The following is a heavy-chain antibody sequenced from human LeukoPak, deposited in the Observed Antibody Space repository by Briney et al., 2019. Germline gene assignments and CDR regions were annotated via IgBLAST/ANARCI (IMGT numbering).Heavy chain of an antibody. Sequence: SETLSLTCAVYGGSFSGYYWSWIRQPPGKGLEWIGEINHSGSTNYNPSLKSRVTLSVATSKNQFSLKLSSVTAAATAVYYCARGVRDYDILNYWGQGTLVTVSS. CDR2: INHSGST. J-gene: IGHJ4*02. CDR3: ARGVRDYDILNY. CDR1: GGSFSGYY. D-gene: IGHD3-9*01. V-gene: IGHV4-34*01.